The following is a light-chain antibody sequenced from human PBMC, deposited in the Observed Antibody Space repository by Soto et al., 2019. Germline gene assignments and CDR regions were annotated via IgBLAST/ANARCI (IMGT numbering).Light chain of an antibody. CDR3: GTWDSSLSVYV. J-gene: IGLJ1*01. Sequence: QSVLTQPPSVSAAPGQKVTISCSGSSSNIGNNYVSWYQQLPGTAPKLLIYDNNKRPSGIPDRFSGSKSGTSATLGITGLQTGDEADYYRGTWDSSLSVYVFGTGTRSPS. CDR1: SSNIGNNY. CDR2: DNN. V-gene: IGLV1-51*01.